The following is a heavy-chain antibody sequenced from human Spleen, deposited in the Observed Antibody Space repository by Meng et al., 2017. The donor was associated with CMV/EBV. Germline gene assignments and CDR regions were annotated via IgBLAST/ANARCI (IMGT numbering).Heavy chain of an antibody. V-gene: IGHV4-39*07. CDR2: VFDSGTT. D-gene: IGHD2-15*01. CDR1: GGSIRSTSYS. Sequence: SETLSLTCSVSGGSIRSTSYSWGWIRQPPGKGLEWIGSVFDSGTTHYNPSLRSRVTMSINTSKNHYSLKLSSVTAADTAMYYCGRYTDIVAVIAATRDYWFDPWGQGTLVTVSS. J-gene: IGHJ5*02. CDR3: GRYTDIVAVIAATRDYWFDP.